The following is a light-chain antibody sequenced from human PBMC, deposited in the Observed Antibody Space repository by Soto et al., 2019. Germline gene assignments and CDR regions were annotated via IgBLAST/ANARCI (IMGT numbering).Light chain of an antibody. J-gene: IGKJ4*02. CDR1: QSVSSY. CDR3: QQRSNWPST. Sequence: EIVLTQSPATLSLSPGNRATLSCRASQSVSSYLAWYQQKPGQAPRLLIYDASNWATGIPARFSGSRSGTDFTLTITSLEPEDFSVYYCQQRSNWPSTLGGGTKVEIK. CDR2: DAS. V-gene: IGKV3-11*01.